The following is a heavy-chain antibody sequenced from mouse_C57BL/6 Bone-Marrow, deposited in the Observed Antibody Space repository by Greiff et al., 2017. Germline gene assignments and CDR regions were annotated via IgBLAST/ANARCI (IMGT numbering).Heavy chain of an antibody. D-gene: IGHD2-3*01. V-gene: IGHV1-15*01. J-gene: IGHJ1*03. Sequence: QVHVKQSGAELVRPGASVTLSCKASGYTFTDYEMHWVKQTPVHGLEWIGAIDPETGGTAYNQKFKGKAILTADKSSSTAYMELRSLTSEDSAVYYCTRNRWLLLWYFDVWGTGTTVTVSS. CDR1: GYTFTDYE. CDR2: IDPETGGT. CDR3: TRNRWLLLWYFDV.